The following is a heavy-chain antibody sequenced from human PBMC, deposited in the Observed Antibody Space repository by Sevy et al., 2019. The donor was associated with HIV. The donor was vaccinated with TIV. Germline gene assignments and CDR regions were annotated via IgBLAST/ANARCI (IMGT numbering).Heavy chain of an antibody. CDR2: IWNDGSNK. CDR1: GFTFSDYG. J-gene: IGHJ4*02. D-gene: IGHD3-10*02. CDR3: ARDVRGEGIRPGDLDY. V-gene: IGHV3-33*01. Sequence: RGSLRLSCAASGFTFSDYGMQWVRQAPGKGLEWVAVIWNDGSNKYYADSVKGRFTTSRDNSSNTLYLQMNSLRAEDTAVYYCARDVRGEGIRPGDLDYWGQGTLVTVSS.